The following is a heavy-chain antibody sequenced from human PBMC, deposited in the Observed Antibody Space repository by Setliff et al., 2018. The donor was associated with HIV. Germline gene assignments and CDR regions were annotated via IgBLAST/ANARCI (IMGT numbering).Heavy chain of an antibody. CDR3: ARGGYHGFGSYGDY. CDR2: VYPSGSV. J-gene: IGHJ4*02. D-gene: IGHD3-10*01. V-gene: IGHV4-4*07. Sequence: SETLSLTCTVSGASVSSHYWTWIRQPAGKRLEWIGRVYPSGSVNYSPSFQSRVSMSIDTSKNQFSLTLTSVTAADTAVYYCARGGYHGFGSYGDYWGQGTLVTVSS. CDR1: GASVSSHY.